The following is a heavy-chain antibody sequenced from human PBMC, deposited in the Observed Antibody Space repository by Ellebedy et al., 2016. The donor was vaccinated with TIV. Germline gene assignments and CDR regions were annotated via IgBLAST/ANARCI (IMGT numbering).Heavy chain of an antibody. Sequence: AASVKVSCKASGYTFTAYYIHWVRQAPGQGLEWVGWINPNSGGTNFAPKFQDRFSMTRDTSISTAYMELGRLRSDDTAVYYCARGYFGSGGYGHDWGQGTLVTVSS. CDR3: ARGYFGSGGYGHD. V-gene: IGHV1-2*02. D-gene: IGHD3-10*01. J-gene: IGHJ4*02. CDR2: INPNSGGT. CDR1: GYTFTAYY.